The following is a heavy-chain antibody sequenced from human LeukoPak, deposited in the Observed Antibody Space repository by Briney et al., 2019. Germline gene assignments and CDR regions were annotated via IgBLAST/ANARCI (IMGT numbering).Heavy chain of an antibody. J-gene: IGHJ4*02. CDR3: ARFSVGTTGFDY. D-gene: IGHD1-1*01. Sequence: KPGGSLRLSCAASGFTFSSYSMNWVRQAPGKGLEWVSSISSSSSYIYYADSVKGRFTISRDNAKNSLYLQMNSLRAEDTAVYYCARFSVGTTGFDYWGQGTLVTVSS. CDR2: ISSSSSYI. CDR1: GFTFSSYS. V-gene: IGHV3-21*01.